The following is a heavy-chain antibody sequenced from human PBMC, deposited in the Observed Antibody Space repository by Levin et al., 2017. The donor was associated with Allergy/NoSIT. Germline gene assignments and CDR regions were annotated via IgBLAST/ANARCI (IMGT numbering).Heavy chain of an antibody. CDR3: ARDQVPYCSSTSCLSFDY. D-gene: IGHD2-2*01. CDR2: IWYDGSNK. V-gene: IGHV3-33*01. CDR1: GFTFSSYG. J-gene: IGHJ4*02. Sequence: PGGSLRLSCAASGFTFSSYGMHWVRQAPGKGLEWVAVIWYDGSNKYYADSVKGRFTISRDNSKNTLYLQMNSLRAEDTAVYYCARDQVPYCSSTSCLSFDYWGQGTLVTVSS.